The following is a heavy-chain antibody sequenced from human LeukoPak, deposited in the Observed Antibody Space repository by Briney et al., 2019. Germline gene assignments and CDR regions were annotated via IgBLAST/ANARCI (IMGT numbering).Heavy chain of an antibody. J-gene: IGHJ4*02. CDR3: AKKWGSVDYLDY. D-gene: IGHD3-16*01. V-gene: IGHV3-73*01. CDR1: GFTFSGSA. CDR2: IRSKANSYAT. Sequence: GGSLRLSCAASGFTFSGSAMHWVRQASGKGLEWVGRIRSKANSYATAYAASVKGRFTISRDNSKNTLYLQMNSLRDEDTAVYYCAKKWGSVDYLDYWGQGTLVTVSS.